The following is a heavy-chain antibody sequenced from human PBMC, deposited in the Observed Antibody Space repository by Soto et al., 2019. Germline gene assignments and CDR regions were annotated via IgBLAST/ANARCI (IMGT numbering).Heavy chain of an antibody. D-gene: IGHD6-13*01. CDR1: GGSIRSYY. J-gene: IGHJ6*02. CDR2: IYASGRP. V-gene: IGHV4-4*07. Sequence: QVQLQESGPGLVKPSETLSLTCTVSGGSIRSYYWSWIRQPAGKGLVSIGRIYASGRPNYNPSLTGPVTLSVDTSKNQFALKLSSVTAADTAVYYCARVGSSSWGYYYYYGMDVWGQGTTVTVSS. CDR3: ARVGSSSWGYYYYYGMDV.